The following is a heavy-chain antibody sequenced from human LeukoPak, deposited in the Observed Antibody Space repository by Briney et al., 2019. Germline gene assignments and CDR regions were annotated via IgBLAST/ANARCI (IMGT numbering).Heavy chain of an antibody. CDR3: ARVDKNYHVLTGYINSFDP. J-gene: IGHJ5*02. D-gene: IGHD3-9*01. V-gene: IGHV4-34*01. CDR2: IYYSGST. Sequence: ASETLSLTCAVYGGSFSGYYWGWIRQPPGKGLEWIGSIYYSGSTYYNPSLESRVTISVDTSKNQFSLNLSSVTAADTAVYYCARVDKNYHVLTGYINSFDPWGQGTLVTVSS. CDR1: GGSFSGYY.